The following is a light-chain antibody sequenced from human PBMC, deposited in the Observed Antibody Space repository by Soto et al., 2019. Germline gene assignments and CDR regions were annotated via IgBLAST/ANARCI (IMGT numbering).Light chain of an antibody. J-gene: IGLJ2*01. V-gene: IGLV1-51*01. Sequence: QSVLTQPPSASGTPGQRVTVSCSGSRSNIGSHPVHWYQQLPGTAPKLLIYDNNKRPSGIPDRFSGSKSGTSATLGITGLQTGDEADYYCGTWDSSLSAVVFGGGTKLTVL. CDR2: DNN. CDR1: RSNIGSHP. CDR3: GTWDSSLSAVV.